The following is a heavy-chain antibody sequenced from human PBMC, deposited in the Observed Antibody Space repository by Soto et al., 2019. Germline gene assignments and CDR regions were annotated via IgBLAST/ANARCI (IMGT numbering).Heavy chain of an antibody. J-gene: IGHJ4*02. CDR1: GYTFTSYA. CDR2: INAGNGNT. Sequence: GASVKVSCKASGYTFTSYAMHWVRQAPGQRLEWMGWINAGNGNTKYSQKFQGRFTITSDTSASTAYMELSSLRSEDTAVYYCARSPYSSSSAGIDYWGQGTLVTVSS. CDR3: ARSPYSSSSAGIDY. D-gene: IGHD6-6*01. V-gene: IGHV1-3*01.